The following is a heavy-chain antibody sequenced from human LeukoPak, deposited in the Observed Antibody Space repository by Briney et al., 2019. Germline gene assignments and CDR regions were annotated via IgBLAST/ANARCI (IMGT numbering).Heavy chain of an antibody. CDR3: WGGATTYYDDSSGYSFDY. J-gene: IGHJ4*01. D-gene: IGHD3-22*01. CDR2: MIPIFGTA. Sequence: SVKVSCKGSGGSFSSYAFNWVRQAHAQGLELMGGMIPIFGTANYAHTFLGSVMIISVESTSKAYLQLRSLRSADTSVDYCWGGATTYYDDSSGYSFDYCGQGILVTASS. CDR1: GGSFSSYA. V-gene: IGHV1-69*13.